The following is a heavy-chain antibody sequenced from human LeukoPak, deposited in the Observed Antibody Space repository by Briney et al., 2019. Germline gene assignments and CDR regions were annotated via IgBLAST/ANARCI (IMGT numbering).Heavy chain of an antibody. J-gene: IGHJ1*01. D-gene: IGHD2-2*01. V-gene: IGHV1-69*05. CDR1: GGTFSSYT. CDR3: ALPCSSTSCKEEYFQH. CDR2: IIPIFGTA. Sequence: ASVKVSCKASGGTFSSYTISWVRQAPGQGLEWMGGIIPIFGTARYAQKFQGRVTFTTDESTSTAYMELSSLRSEDTAVYYCALPCSSTSCKEEYFQHWGQGTLVTVSS.